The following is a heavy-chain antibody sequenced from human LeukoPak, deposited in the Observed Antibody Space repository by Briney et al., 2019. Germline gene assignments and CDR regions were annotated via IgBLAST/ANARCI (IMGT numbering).Heavy chain of an antibody. CDR1: SGSISTSNYY. CDR3: ARRDILTGYSDRFDP. D-gene: IGHD3-9*01. Sequence: SETLSLTCTVSSGSISTSNYYWGWVRQPPGKGLEWIGEINHSGSTNYNPSLKSRVTISVDTSKNQFSLKLSSVTAADTAVYYCARRDILTGYSDRFDPWGQGTLVTVSS. V-gene: IGHV4-39*07. J-gene: IGHJ5*02. CDR2: INHSGST.